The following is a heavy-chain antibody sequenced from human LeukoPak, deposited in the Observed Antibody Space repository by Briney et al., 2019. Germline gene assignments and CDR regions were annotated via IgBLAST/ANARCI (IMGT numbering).Heavy chain of an antibody. J-gene: IGHJ4*02. V-gene: IGHV1-2*02. CDR2: INPNSGGT. D-gene: IGHD4-17*01. CDR1: GYTFTGYY. CDR3: ARFLTVTPAFAY. Sequence: ASVKVSCKASGYTFTGYYMHWMRQAPGQGLEWMGWINPNSGGTNYAQRFQGRVTMTRDTSISTAYMELSRLRSDDTAVYYCARFLTVTPAFAYWGQGTLVTVSS.